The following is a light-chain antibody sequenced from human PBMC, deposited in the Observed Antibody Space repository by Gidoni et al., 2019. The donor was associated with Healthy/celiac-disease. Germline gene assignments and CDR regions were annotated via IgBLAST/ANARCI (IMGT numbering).Light chain of an antibody. V-gene: IGKV3-20*01. Sequence: EIVLTQSPGTLSSSPGERATLACRASQSVSSSYLAWYQQKPGQAPRLLNYGASSRATGIPDRFSGSGSATDFTITSSRLEPEDFAVYYCQQYGSSPKTFGQGTKVEIK. CDR1: QSVSSSY. CDR3: QQYGSSPKT. CDR2: GAS. J-gene: IGKJ1*01.